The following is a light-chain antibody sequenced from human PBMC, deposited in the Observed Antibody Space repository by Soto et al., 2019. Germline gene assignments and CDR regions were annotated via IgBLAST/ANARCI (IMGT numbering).Light chain of an antibody. CDR3: CSYAGSYTFGGV. J-gene: IGLJ2*01. Sequence: QSALTQPRSVSGSPGQSVTISCTGTSSDVGGYNYVSWYQQHPGKAPKLMIYDVSKRPSGVPDRFSGSKSGNTASLTISGLQAEDEADYYCCSYAGSYTFGGVFGGGIKLTVL. V-gene: IGLV2-11*01. CDR2: DVS. CDR1: SSDVGGYNY.